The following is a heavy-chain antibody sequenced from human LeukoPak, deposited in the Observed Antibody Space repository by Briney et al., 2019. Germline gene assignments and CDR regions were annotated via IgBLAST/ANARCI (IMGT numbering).Heavy chain of an antibody. J-gene: IGHJ5*02. CDR2: IYYSGST. Sequence: PSETLSLTCAVYGGSFSGYYWSWIRQPPGKGLEWIGYIYYSGSTNYNPSLKSRVTISVDTSKNQFSLKLSSVTAADTAVYYCARDFTGWFDPWGQGTLVTVSS. CDR3: ARDFTGWFDP. V-gene: IGHV4-59*01. CDR1: GGSFSGYY.